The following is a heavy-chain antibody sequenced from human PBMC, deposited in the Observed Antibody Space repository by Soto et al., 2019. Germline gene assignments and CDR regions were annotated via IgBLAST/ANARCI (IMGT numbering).Heavy chain of an antibody. CDR1: GFTFSSYG. J-gene: IGHJ4*02. CDR2: IWYDGSNK. D-gene: IGHD3-22*01. CDR3: ARDFNYYDSSGYPDY. Sequence: GGSLRLSCAASGFTFSSYGMHWVRQAPGKGLEWVAVIWYDGSNKYYADSVKGRFTISRDNSKNTLYLQMNSLRAEDTAVYYCARDFNYYDSSGYPDYWGQGTLVTVSS. V-gene: IGHV3-33*01.